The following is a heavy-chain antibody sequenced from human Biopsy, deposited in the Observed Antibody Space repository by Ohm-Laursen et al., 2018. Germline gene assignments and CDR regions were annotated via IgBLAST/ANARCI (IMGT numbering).Heavy chain of an antibody. J-gene: IGHJ4*02. D-gene: IGHD3-10*01. Sequence: ASVKVSCKASGYTFNDYYIHWVRQSPGQGLEWMGWVNPNSGATNSAEKFRGRVTLTRDTSISAVYIELRRLKSDDAAVYFCARDRMTDVFGGPARTDVFDSWGQGTPVTVSS. CDR3: ARDRMTDVFGGPARTDVFDS. V-gene: IGHV1-2*02. CDR1: GYTFNDYY. CDR2: VNPNSGAT.